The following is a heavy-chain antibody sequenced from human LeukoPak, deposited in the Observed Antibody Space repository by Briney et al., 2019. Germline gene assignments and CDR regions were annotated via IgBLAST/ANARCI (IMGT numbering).Heavy chain of an antibody. CDR1: GFTFSSYV. CDR2: ITADGGST. Sequence: QPGGSLRLSCAASGFTFSSYVLTLVRQAPRKGLEWVSGITADGGSTYYADSVKGRFTISRDNSKNTLYLQTDSVIAEDTAVYYCAKGHSPDAYCAGDCYYSNWGQGTLVTVSS. D-gene: IGHD2-21*02. J-gene: IGHJ4*02. CDR3: AKGHSPDAYCAGDCYYSN. V-gene: IGHV3-23*01.